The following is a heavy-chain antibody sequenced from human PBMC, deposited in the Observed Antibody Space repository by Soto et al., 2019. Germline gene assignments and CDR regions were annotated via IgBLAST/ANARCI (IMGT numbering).Heavy chain of an antibody. Sequence: PSETLSLTCTVSGGSISSSSYYWGWIRQPPGKGLEWIGSIYYSGSTYYNPPLKSRVTISVDTSKNQFSLKLSSVTAADTAVYYCASPPVEDSGYDIYYYGMDVWGQGATVTVSS. V-gene: IGHV4-39*01. CDR3: ASPPVEDSGYDIYYYGMDV. CDR1: GGSISSSSYY. D-gene: IGHD5-12*01. J-gene: IGHJ6*02. CDR2: IYYSGST.